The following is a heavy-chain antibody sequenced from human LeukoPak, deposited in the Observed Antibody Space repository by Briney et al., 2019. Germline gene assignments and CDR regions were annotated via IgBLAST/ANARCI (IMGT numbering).Heavy chain of an antibody. Sequence: SVKVSCKASGGTFSSYAISWMRQAPGQGLEWMGGTIPIFGTVNYAQKFQCRVTIIADKSTSKAYMELSNLRSEDTAVYYCARSLFRFLEWSYRSYYYYYMDVWGKGTTVTVSS. J-gene: IGHJ6*03. D-gene: IGHD3-3*01. V-gene: IGHV1-69*06. CDR2: TIPIFGTV. CDR3: ARSLFRFLEWSYRSYYYYYMDV. CDR1: GGTFSSYA.